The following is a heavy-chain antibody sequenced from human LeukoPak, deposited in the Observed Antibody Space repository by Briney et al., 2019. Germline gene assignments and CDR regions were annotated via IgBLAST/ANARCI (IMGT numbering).Heavy chain of an antibody. Sequence: GGSLRLSCAASGLTFSSYAMSWVRQAPGKGLEWVSAISGSSGSTYYADSVKGRFTISRDNSKNTLYLQMNSLRAEDTAVYYCAKGAYGSGSSSAFDIWGQGTMVTVSS. CDR3: AKGAYGSGSSSAFDI. CDR2: ISGSSGST. J-gene: IGHJ3*02. V-gene: IGHV3-23*01. CDR1: GLTFSSYA. D-gene: IGHD3-10*01.